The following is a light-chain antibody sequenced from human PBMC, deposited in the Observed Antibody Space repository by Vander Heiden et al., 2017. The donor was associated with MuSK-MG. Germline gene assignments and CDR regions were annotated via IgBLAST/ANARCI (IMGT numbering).Light chain of an antibody. V-gene: IGKV4-1*01. CDR1: QSGLHSSINKNY. CDR3: QHHDNIPFT. CDR2: WAS. Sequence: DIVMTQSPDSLAVSLGEKATLNCKASQSGLHSSINKNYLAWYQQKPGQPPKLLIYWASTRESGVPDRFSGSGSGTDFTLTISSLQAEDVAIYYCQHHDNIPFTFGHGTRVDIK. J-gene: IGKJ3*01.